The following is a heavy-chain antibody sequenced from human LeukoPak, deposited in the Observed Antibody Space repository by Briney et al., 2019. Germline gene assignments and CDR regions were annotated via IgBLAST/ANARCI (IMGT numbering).Heavy chain of an antibody. V-gene: IGHV1-18*01. Sequence: GASVKVSCKASGYTFTSYGISWVGQAPGQGLECMLCIIAYNCNTNYAQNLQGIFTMTTDTSTSTAYMELRSLRSDDTAVYYCAREDVVAAGFDYWGQGTLVTVSS. CDR2: IIAYNCNT. CDR1: GYTFTSYG. CDR3: AREDVVAAGFDY. J-gene: IGHJ4*02. D-gene: IGHD2-15*01.